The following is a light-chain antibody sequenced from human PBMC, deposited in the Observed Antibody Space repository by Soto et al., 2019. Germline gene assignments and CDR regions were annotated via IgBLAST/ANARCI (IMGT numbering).Light chain of an antibody. Sequence: QSVLTQPPSASGTPGQRVTISCSGSSSSIGSNTVNWYQQLPGTAPKLLIYGHNQRPSGAPDRFSGSKSGTSASLAIRGLQSEDEADYYCAAWDASLNGRVFGGGTKLTVL. CDR1: SSSIGSNT. CDR3: AAWDASLNGRV. CDR2: GHN. J-gene: IGLJ2*01. V-gene: IGLV1-44*01.